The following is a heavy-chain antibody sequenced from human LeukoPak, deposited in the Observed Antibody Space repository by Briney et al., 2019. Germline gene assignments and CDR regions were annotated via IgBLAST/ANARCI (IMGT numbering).Heavy chain of an antibody. CDR1: GYSISSGYY. J-gene: IGHJ4*02. CDR2: IYHSGST. Sequence: SETLSLTCAVSGYSISSGYYWRWIRQPPGKGLEWIGSIYHSGSTYYNPSLKSRVTISVDTSKNQFSLKLSSVTAADTAVYYCARLSWDYGDYLDYWGQGTLVTVSS. V-gene: IGHV4-38-2*01. D-gene: IGHD4-17*01. CDR3: ARLSWDYGDYLDY.